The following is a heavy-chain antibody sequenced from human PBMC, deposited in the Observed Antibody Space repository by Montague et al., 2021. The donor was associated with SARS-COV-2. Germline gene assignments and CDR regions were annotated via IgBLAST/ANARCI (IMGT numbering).Heavy chain of an antibody. CDR2: N. V-gene: IGHV6-1*01. D-gene: IGHD6-25*01. J-gene: IGHJ4*02. CDR3: ARGGSGLYYFDY. Sequence: NDYAVSVKSRITINPDTSKNQFSLQLNSVTPEDTAVYYCARGGSGLYYFDYWVQGTLVTGSS.